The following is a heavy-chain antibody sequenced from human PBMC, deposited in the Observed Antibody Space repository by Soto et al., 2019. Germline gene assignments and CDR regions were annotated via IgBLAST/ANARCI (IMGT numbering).Heavy chain of an antibody. J-gene: IGHJ4*02. CDR2: IKQDGSEK. CDR1: GFTFCSYL. V-gene: IGHV3-7*01. Sequence: GSLRLSCAASGFTFCSYLMRWVRQAPGKGLEWVANIKQDGSEKYYVDSVKGRFTISRDNAKNSLYLQMNSLRAEDTAVYYCARGQSRYWGQGPLVTISS. CDR3: ARGQSRY.